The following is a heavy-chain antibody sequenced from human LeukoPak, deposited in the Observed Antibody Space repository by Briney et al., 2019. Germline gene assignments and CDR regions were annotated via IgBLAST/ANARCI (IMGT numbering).Heavy chain of an antibody. Sequence: GGSLRLSCAASGFTFSSYSMNWVRQAPGKGLEWVAFIRYDGSNKYYADSVKGRFTISRDNAKNSLYLQMNSLRAEDTAVYYCARWERSTSPEHDAFDIWGQGTMVTVSS. J-gene: IGHJ3*02. V-gene: IGHV3-33*08. D-gene: IGHD2-2*01. CDR1: GFTFSSYS. CDR2: IRYDGSNK. CDR3: ARWERSTSPEHDAFDI.